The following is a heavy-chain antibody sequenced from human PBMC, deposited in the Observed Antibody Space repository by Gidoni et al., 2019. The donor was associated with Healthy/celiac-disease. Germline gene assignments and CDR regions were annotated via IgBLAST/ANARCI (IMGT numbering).Heavy chain of an antibody. Sequence: EVQLVESGGGLVQPGRSLRLSCAASGFTFDDYAMHWVRQAPGKGLEWVSGISWKSGSIGYADSVKGRFTISRDNAKNSLYLQMNSLRAEDTALYYCAKDISRWLPRPYYFDYWGQGTLVTVSS. CDR3: AKDISRWLPRPYYFDY. D-gene: IGHD5-12*01. J-gene: IGHJ4*02. CDR1: GFTFDDYA. V-gene: IGHV3-9*01. CDR2: ISWKSGSI.